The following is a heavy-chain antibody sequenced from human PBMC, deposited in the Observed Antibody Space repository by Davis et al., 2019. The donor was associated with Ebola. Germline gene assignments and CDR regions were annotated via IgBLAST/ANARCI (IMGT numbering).Heavy chain of an antibody. CDR1: GFTFSDYY. D-gene: IGHD2-15*01. Sequence: GESLKISCAASGFTFSDYYMSWIRQAPGKGLEWVSYISSSGSTIYYADSVKGRFTISRDNAKNSLYLQMNSLRAEDTAVYYCARMADIVVVVAATASFDIWGQGTMVTVSS. CDR3: ARMADIVVVVAATASFDI. CDR2: ISSSGSTI. J-gene: IGHJ3*02. V-gene: IGHV3-11*04.